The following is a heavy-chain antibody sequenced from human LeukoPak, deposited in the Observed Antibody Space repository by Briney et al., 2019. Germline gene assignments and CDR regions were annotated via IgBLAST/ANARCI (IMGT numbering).Heavy chain of an antibody. V-gene: IGHV4-59*08. J-gene: IGHJ3*02. CDR3: ARGGVVVQDAFDI. Sequence: PETLSLTCTVSGGSISSYYWSWIRQPPGKGLEWIGYISYSGSTNFNPSLKSRVTISVDTSKNQFSLKLTSVTAADTAMYYCARGGVVVQDAFDIWGQGTMVTVSS. CDR2: ISYSGST. D-gene: IGHD1-1*01. CDR1: GGSISSYY.